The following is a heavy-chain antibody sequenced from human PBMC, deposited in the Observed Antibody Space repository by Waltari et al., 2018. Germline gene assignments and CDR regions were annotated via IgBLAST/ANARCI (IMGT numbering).Heavy chain of an antibody. J-gene: IGHJ6*02. CDR3: ARNSYYDFGSGYDGGGVDV. V-gene: IGHV1-8*01. Sequence: QVQLVQSGAEVKKPGASVKVSCKASGYTFTSYDINWVRRDTGQGLDRMGCMNPNRGNTVYALKFHGGCTMTRNSAQSTSYMDLSSLRSDDTAVYYCARNSYYDFGSGYDGGGVDVWCQGTTVTVSS. CDR1: GYTFTSYD. CDR2: MNPNRGNT. D-gene: IGHD3-3*01.